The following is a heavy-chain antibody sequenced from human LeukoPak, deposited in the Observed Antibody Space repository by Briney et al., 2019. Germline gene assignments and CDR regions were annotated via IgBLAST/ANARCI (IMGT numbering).Heavy chain of an antibody. D-gene: IGHD4-17*01. V-gene: IGHV4-34*01. J-gene: IGHJ4*02. Sequence: KPSETPSLTLAVYGGSFSGYYWSWIPPPPGEGLGWIGEINHSGSTNYNPSLKSRVTISVDTSKNQFSLKLSSVTAADTAVYYCARAGPTVTLTPFDYWGQGTLVTVSS. CDR3: ARAGPTVTLTPFDY. CDR1: GGSFSGYY. CDR2: INHSGST.